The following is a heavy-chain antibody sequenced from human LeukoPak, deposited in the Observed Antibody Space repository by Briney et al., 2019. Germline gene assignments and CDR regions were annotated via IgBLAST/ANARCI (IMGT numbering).Heavy chain of an antibody. V-gene: IGHV3-33*01. CDR3: ARDDGDYVYYYGMDV. J-gene: IGHJ6*02. CDR1: GFTFSSYG. CDR2: IWYDGSNK. Sequence: QPGRSLRLSCAASGFTFSSYGMHWVRQAPGKGLEWVAAIWYDGSNKYYADSVKGRFTISRDNSKITLYLQINSLRAEDTAVYYCARDDGDYVYYYGMDVWGQGTTVTVSS. D-gene: IGHD4-17*01.